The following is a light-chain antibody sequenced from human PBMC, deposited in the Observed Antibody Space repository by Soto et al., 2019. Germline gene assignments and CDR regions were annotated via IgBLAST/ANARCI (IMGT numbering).Light chain of an antibody. J-gene: IGKJ1*01. CDR3: QQYYSYQT. Sequence: IQLTQSPSSLSASVGDRVTITCRASQDIAIYLAWYQQKPGEAPKLLIYAASTLYGGVPSRFSGSGSGTDFTLTISCLQSEDFATYYCQQYYSYQTFGQGTKVDIK. V-gene: IGKV1-9*01. CDR1: QDIAIY. CDR2: AAS.